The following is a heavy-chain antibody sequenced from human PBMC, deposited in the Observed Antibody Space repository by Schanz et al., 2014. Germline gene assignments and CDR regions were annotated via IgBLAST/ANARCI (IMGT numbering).Heavy chain of an antibody. CDR2: IGGSDGNT. CDR3: AREKGHGYSGCS. V-gene: IGHV1-18*01. J-gene: IGHJ5*02. Sequence: QVQLVQSGGEVKTPGASVKVSCKASGYTFTRSGISWVRQAPGQGLEWMGWIGGSDGNTNFAQKFQGRVTMTTDTSTSTVYMELRSLTSDDTAVYYCAREKGHGYSGCSWGQGTLLAVSS. CDR1: GYTFTRSG. D-gene: IGHD5-12*01.